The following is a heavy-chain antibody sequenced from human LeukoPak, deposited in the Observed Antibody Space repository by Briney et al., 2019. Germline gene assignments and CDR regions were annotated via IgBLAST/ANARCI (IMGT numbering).Heavy chain of an antibody. CDR3: ARWAFGAARSSHYYYYMDV. D-gene: IGHD6-6*01. Sequence: PSETLSLTCAVSGGSISSYYWSWIRQPPGEGLEWIGYIYYSGSTYYNPSLKSRVTISVDTSKNQFSLKLSSVTAADTAVYYCARWAFGAARSSHYYYYMDVWGKGTTVTVSS. J-gene: IGHJ6*03. CDR1: GGSISSYY. CDR2: IYYSGST. V-gene: IGHV4-59*12.